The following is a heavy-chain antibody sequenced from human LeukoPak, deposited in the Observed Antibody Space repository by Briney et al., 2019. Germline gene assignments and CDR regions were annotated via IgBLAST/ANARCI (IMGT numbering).Heavy chain of an antibody. J-gene: IGHJ5*02. CDR3: ARRYFAWLETLGAHTGWFDP. CDR1: GYTFTSYG. Sequence: ASVKVSCKASGYTFTSYGISWVRQAPGQGLEWMGWISAYNGNTNYAQKLQGRVTMTTDTSTSTAYMELRSLRSDDTAVYYCARRYFAWLETLGAHTGWFDPWGQGTLVTVSS. CDR2: ISAYNGNT. D-gene: IGHD3-9*01. V-gene: IGHV1-18*01.